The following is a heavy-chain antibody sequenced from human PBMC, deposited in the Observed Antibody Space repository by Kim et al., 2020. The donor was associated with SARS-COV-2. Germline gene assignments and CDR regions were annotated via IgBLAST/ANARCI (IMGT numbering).Heavy chain of an antibody. D-gene: IGHD3-10*01. V-gene: IGHV3-30*04. Sequence: GGSLRLSCAASGFTFSSYAMHWVRQAPGKGLEWVAVISYDGSNKYYADSVKGRFTISRDNSKNTLYLQMNSLRAEDTAVYYCARGAGGFGELPHDYWGQG. J-gene: IGHJ4*02. CDR2: ISYDGSNK. CDR3: ARGAGGFGELPHDY. CDR1: GFTFSSYA.